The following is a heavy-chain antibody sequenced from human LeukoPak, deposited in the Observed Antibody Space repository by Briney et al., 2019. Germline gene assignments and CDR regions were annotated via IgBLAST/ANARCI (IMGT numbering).Heavy chain of an antibody. CDR2: FDPEDGET. CDR3: ATGRSSWYGREYYFDY. J-gene: IGHJ4*02. Sequence: ASVKVSCKVSGYTLTELSMHWVRQAPGKGLEWMGGFDPEDGETIYAQKFQGRVTMTEDTSTDTAHMELSSLGSEDTAVYYCATGRSSWYGREYYFDYRGQGTLVTVSS. D-gene: IGHD6-13*01. V-gene: IGHV1-24*01. CDR1: GYTLTELS.